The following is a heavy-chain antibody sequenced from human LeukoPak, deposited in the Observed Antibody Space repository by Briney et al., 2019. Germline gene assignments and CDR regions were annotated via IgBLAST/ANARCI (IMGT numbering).Heavy chain of an antibody. V-gene: IGHV1-2*02. CDR3: ARDRCSSTSCYNLDY. Sequence: ASVKVSCKASGYTFTGYYMHWVRQAPGQGLEWMGWINPNSGGTNYAQKFQGRVTMTRDTSISTAYMELSRLRSDDTAVYYCARDRCSSTSCYNLDYWGQGTLVTVSS. D-gene: IGHD2-2*02. CDR2: INPNSGGT. CDR1: GYTFTGYY. J-gene: IGHJ4*02.